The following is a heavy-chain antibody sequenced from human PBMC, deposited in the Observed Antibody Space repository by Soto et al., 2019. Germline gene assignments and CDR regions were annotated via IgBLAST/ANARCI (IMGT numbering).Heavy chain of an antibody. Sequence: EVQLLESGGDLIQPGGSLRLSCVASGITFGSRAMSWVRQAPGKGLEWVSVISGSGGSTNYADSVKGRFSLSRDNSKNTLFLQMNSLRVEDTAVYYCAREGSGWYDSFDYWGQGILVTVSS. V-gene: IGHV3-23*01. CDR2: ISGSGGST. CDR3: AREGSGWYDSFDY. J-gene: IGHJ4*02. D-gene: IGHD6-19*01. CDR1: GITFGSRA.